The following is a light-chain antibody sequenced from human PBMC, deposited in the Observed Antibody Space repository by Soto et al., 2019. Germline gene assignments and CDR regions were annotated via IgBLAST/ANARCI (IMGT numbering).Light chain of an antibody. J-gene: IGLJ1*01. CDR3: CSYGGRSTYV. CDR2: EVS. Sequence: QSARTQPASVSGSPGQSITISCTGASSDVGSYNLVSWYQQHPGKAPKLMIYEVSKRPSGVSNRFSGSKSANTASLTISGLQADDEADYYCCSYGGRSTYVFGTGTKVTVL. CDR1: SSDVGSYNL. V-gene: IGLV2-23*02.